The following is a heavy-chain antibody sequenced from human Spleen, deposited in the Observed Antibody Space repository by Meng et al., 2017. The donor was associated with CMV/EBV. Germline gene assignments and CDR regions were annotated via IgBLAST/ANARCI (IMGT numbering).Heavy chain of an antibody. Sequence: ASVKVSCKASGYTFTSYGISWVRQAPGQGLEWMGWISAYNGNTNYAQKLQGRVTMTTDTSTSTAYMELSSLRSEDTAVYYCAPHTASNWFDPWGQGTLVTVSS. V-gene: IGHV1-18*01. CDR1: GYTFTSYG. J-gene: IGHJ5*02. D-gene: IGHD4-17*01. CDR3: APHTASNWFDP. CDR2: ISAYNGNT.